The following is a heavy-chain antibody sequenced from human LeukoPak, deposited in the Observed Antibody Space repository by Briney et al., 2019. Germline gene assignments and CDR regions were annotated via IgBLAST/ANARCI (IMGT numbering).Heavy chain of an antibody. D-gene: IGHD5-24*01. Sequence: SVKVSCKASGGTFSSYAISWVRQAPGQGLEWMGGIIPIFGTANYAQKFQGRVTITADESTSTAYMELSSLRSEDTAVYYCARNRGRAGYNYLDYWGQGTLVTVSS. CDR3: ARNRGRAGYNYLDY. CDR1: GGTFSSYA. CDR2: IIPIFGTA. V-gene: IGHV1-69*01. J-gene: IGHJ4*02.